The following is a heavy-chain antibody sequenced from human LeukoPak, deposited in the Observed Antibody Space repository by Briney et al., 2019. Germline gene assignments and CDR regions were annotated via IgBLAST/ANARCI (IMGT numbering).Heavy chain of an antibody. J-gene: IGHJ4*02. D-gene: IGHD6-19*01. CDR2: ISSSSSYI. CDR1: GFTFSSYS. V-gene: IGHV3-21*01. CDR3: ARDQGSGWYYFDY. Sequence: PGGSLRLSCAASGFTFSSYSMNRVRQAPGKGLEWVSSISSSSSYIYYADSVKGRFTISRDNAKNSLYLQMNSLRAEDTAVYYCARDQGSGWYYFDYWGQGTLVTVSS.